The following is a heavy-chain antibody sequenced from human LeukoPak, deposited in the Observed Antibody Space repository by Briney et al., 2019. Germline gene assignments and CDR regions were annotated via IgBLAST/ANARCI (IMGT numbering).Heavy chain of an antibody. CDR2: ISYDGSNK. J-gene: IGHJ4*02. CDR1: GFTFSSYW. CDR3: ARGGRFLEWRIYDY. D-gene: IGHD3-3*01. Sequence: GGSLRLSCAASGFTFSSYWMHWVRQAPGKGLEWVAVISYDGSNKYYADSVKGRFTISRDNSKNTLYLQMNSLRAEDTAVYYCARGGRFLEWRIYDYWGQGTLVTVSS. V-gene: IGHV3-30*03.